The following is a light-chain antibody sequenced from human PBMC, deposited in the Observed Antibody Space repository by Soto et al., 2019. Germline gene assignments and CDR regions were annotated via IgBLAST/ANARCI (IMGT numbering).Light chain of an antibody. Sequence: QSVLTQPPSASGTPGQRVTISCSGSSSSIGSNTVNWYQQLPGTAPKLLMYSDNKRPSGVPDRFSGSKSGTSASLAISGLQSEDEADYFCAAWDDSLNGRVFGGGTKLTVL. CDR2: SDN. J-gene: IGLJ3*02. CDR3: AAWDDSLNGRV. V-gene: IGLV1-44*01. CDR1: SSSIGSNT.